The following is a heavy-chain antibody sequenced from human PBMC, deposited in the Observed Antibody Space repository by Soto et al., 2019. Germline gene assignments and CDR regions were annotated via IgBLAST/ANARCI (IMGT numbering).Heavy chain of an antibody. CDR2: VAAVAHST. Sequence: GGSLRLSCTGSGITFTNMNWVRQAPGKGLEWVSAVAAVAHSTYYAESVRGRFTNSRDDSKNTLYLEIDKLRAEDTAIYYCATGGRNGWYFFDHWGQGT. D-gene: IGHD6-19*01. CDR3: ATGGRNGWYFFDH. V-gene: IGHV3-23*01. CDR1: GITFTN. J-gene: IGHJ5*02.